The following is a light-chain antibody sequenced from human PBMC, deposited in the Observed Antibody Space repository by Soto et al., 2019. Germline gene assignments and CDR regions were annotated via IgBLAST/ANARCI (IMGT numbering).Light chain of an antibody. CDR2: DAS. CDR1: QSVSSD. V-gene: IGKV3-11*01. J-gene: IGKJ1*01. Sequence: EIVMTQSPATLSVSPGERATLSCRASQSVSSDLVWYQQKPGQAPRLLIYDASNRATGIPARFSGSGSGTDFTLTISSLEPEDFAVYYCQQRSTSFGQGTKVDIK. CDR3: QQRSTS.